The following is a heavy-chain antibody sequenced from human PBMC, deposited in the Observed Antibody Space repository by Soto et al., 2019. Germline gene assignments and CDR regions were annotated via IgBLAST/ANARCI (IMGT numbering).Heavy chain of an antibody. CDR2: ISGDGGST. CDR3: AKEIRGYSGYDPAGSDY. J-gene: IGHJ4*02. Sequence: GESLKISCAASGFTFDDYAMHWVRQAPGKGLEWVSLISGDGGSTYYADSVKGRFTISRDNSKNSLYLQMNSLRTEDTALYYCAKEIRGYSGYDPAGSDYWGQGTLVTVSS. V-gene: IGHV3-43*02. CDR1: GFTFDDYA. D-gene: IGHD5-12*01.